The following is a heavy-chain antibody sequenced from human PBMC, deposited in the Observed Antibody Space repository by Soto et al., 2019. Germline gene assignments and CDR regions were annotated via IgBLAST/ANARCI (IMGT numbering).Heavy chain of an antibody. D-gene: IGHD6-19*01. CDR3: AKAVAVPYYYYYMDV. CDR2: ISGSGGST. J-gene: IGHJ6*03. CDR1: GFTFSSYA. Sequence: GGSLRLSCAASGFTFSSYAMSWVRQAPGKGLEWVSAISGSGGSTYYADSVKGRFTISRDNSKNTLYLQMNSLGAEDTAVYYCAKAVAVPYYYYYMDVWGKGTTVTVSS. V-gene: IGHV3-23*01.